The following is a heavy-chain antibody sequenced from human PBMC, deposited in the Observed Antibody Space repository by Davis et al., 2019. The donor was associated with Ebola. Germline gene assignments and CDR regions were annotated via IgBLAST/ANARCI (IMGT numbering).Heavy chain of an antibody. CDR2: IRSEATSQ. CDR3: ARDGPNYDVDY. D-gene: IGHD3-22*01. J-gene: IGHJ4*02. Sequence: GESLKISCAASGFRFNFFGMHWVRQAPGKGLEWVAFIRSEATSQDYGKSVQGRFFISRDDSKNTLYLQMNSLRVDDTAVYFCARDGPNYDVDYWGQGTLVTVSA. CDR1: GFRFNFFG. V-gene: IGHV3-30*02.